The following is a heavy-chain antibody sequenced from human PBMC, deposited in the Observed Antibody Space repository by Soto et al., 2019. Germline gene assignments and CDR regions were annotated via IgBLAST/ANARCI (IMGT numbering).Heavy chain of an antibody. V-gene: IGHV5-51*01. CDR2: IHPGDSDT. CDR1: GYSFTSYW. D-gene: IGHD3-10*01. CDR3: AREWRDQYGSGRYYYYFDY. Sequence: GESLKISCKGSGYSFTSYWIGWVRQMPGKGLEWMGIIHPGDSDTRYSPSFQGQVTISADKSISTAYLQWSSLKASDTAMYYCAREWRDQYGSGRYYYYFDYWGQGTLVTVSS. J-gene: IGHJ4*02.